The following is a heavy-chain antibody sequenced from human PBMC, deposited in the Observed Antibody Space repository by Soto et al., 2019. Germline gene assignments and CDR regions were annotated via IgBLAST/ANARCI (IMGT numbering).Heavy chain of an antibody. CDR1: GFSFSDSY. CDR2: ISRGGSVI. J-gene: IGHJ4*02. V-gene: IGHV3-11*01. Sequence: GSLRLSCAASGFSFSDSYMSWIRQAPGKGLEWVSYISRGGSVIYYADSVKGRFTISRDDAKNSLYLQMNSLRAEDTAIYYCASDSHAVDLGYWGQGTLVTVSS. D-gene: IGHD3-10*01. CDR3: ASDSHAVDLGY.